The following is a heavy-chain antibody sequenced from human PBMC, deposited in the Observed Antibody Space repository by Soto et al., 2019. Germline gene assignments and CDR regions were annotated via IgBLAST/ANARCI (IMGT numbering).Heavy chain of an antibody. V-gene: IGHV4-34*01. CDR1: GGNFGGFY. D-gene: IGHD6-13*01. Sequence: AVVGGNFGGFYCRRISQPQGKGLEWIGEINHSGSTNYNPSLKSRVTISVDTSKNQFSLKLSSVTAADTAVYYCARGIRVAAAGPIYYYYYGIDVCGQRTT. CDR3: ARGIRVAAAGPIYYYYYGIDV. J-gene: IGHJ6*01. CDR2: INHSGST.